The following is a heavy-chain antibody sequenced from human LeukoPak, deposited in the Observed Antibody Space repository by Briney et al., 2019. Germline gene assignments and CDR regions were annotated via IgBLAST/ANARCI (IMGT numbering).Heavy chain of an antibody. J-gene: IGHJ5*02. CDR3: ARVDGYSSGLTSHTHNWFDP. CDR2: IIPIFGTA. CDR1: GGTFSSYA. Sequence: ASVKVSCKASGGTFSSYAISWVRQAPGQGLELMGGIIPIFGTANYAQKFQGRVTITADKSTSTAYMELSSLRSEDTAVYYCARVDGYSSGLTSHTHNWFDPWGQGTLVTVSS. V-gene: IGHV1-69*06. D-gene: IGHD6-19*01.